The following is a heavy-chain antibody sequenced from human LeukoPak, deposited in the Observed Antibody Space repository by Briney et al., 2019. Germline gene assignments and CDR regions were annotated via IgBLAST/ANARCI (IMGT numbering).Heavy chain of an antibody. Sequence: GGSLRLSCAASGFTFSNAWMSWVRQAPGKGLEWVSYITSSGSSKYYADSVKGRFTISRDNAKKSLYLQMNSLRAEDTAVYYCASPPLSGSYYFYMDVWGKGTTVTVSS. CDR1: GFTFSNAW. V-gene: IGHV3-11*04. CDR3: ASPPLSGSYYFYMDV. CDR2: ITSSGSSK. J-gene: IGHJ6*03. D-gene: IGHD3-9*01.